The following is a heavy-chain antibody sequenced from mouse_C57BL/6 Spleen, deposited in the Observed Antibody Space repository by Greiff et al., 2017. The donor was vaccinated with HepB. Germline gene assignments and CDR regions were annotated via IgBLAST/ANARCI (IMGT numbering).Heavy chain of an antibody. Sequence: VQLQQSGAELVKPGASVKISCKASGYAFSSYWMNWVKQRPGKGLEWIGQIYPGDGDTNYNGTFKGKATLTADKSSSTAYMQLSSLTSEVSAVYFCAREIGAPYYCDYWGQGTTLTVSS. CDR3: AREIGAPYYCDY. D-gene: IGHD2-14*01. J-gene: IGHJ2*01. V-gene: IGHV1-80*01. CDR2: IYPGDGDT. CDR1: GYAFSSYW.